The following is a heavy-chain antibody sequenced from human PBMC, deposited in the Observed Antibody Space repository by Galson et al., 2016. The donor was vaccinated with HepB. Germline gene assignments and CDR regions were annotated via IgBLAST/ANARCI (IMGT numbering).Heavy chain of an antibody. CDR2: ISSTGTT. CDR1: GGSIRSTTHY. D-gene: IGHD2-2*01. Sequence: EPLSLTCTVSGGSIRSTTHYWGWIRQPPGKGLEWIGSISSTGTTFYKPSLNSRVTMPVDTSKNQFSLSLNSVTAADTAVYYCARVKYCSDTTCSGFYWGQGTRVTVSS. V-gene: IGHV4-39*01. J-gene: IGHJ4*02. CDR3: ARVKYCSDTTCSGFY.